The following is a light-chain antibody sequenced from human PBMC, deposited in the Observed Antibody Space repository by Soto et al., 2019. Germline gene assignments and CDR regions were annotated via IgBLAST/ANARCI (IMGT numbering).Light chain of an antibody. Sequence: QSVLTQPASVSGSPGQSITISCTGSSSDVGDYNYVSWYQQHPGKAPKLMIYEVSNRPPGVSNRFSGSKSGNTASLTISGLQAEDEADYYCSSYRRTATYVFGTGTKVTVL. J-gene: IGLJ1*01. CDR3: SSYRRTATYV. V-gene: IGLV2-14*01. CDR2: EVS. CDR1: SSDVGDYNY.